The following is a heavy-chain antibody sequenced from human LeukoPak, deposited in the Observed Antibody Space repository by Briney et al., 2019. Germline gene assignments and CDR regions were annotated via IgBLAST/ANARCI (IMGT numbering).Heavy chain of an antibody. J-gene: IGHJ4*02. D-gene: IGHD2-8*01. CDR3: AREDCTIGAVCSSLLDH. Sequence: GGSLRLSCAASGLTFSSDWMHWVRQVPGKGLVWVSRINSDASTINYAGSVKGRFTISRDNAKNTLYLQMNNLRAGDTAVYYCAREDCTIGAVCSSLLDHWGRGTLVTVSS. CDR2: INSDASTI. CDR1: GLTFSSDW. V-gene: IGHV3-74*01.